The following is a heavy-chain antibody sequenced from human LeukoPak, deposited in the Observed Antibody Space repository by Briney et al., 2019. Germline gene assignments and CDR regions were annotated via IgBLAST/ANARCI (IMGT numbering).Heavy chain of an antibody. D-gene: IGHD5-12*01. J-gene: IGHJ5*02. Sequence: GESLKISCKGSGYSFISYWIGWVRQMPGKGLGWMGIIYPGDSDTRYSPSFQGQVTISADKSISTAYLQWSSLKASDTAMYYCARLDVVAMWNWFDPWGQGTLVTVSS. CDR2: IYPGDSDT. V-gene: IGHV5-51*01. CDR1: GYSFISYW. CDR3: ARLDVVAMWNWFDP.